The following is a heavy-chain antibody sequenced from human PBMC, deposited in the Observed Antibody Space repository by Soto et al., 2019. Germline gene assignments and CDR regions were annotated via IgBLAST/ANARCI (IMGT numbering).Heavy chain of an antibody. D-gene: IGHD3-9*01. CDR1: GYTFTSYD. V-gene: IGHV1-8*01. J-gene: IGHJ4*02. Sequence: ASVKVSCKASGYTFTSYDINWVRQATGQGLEWMGWMNPNSGNTGYAQKFQGRVTMTRNTSISTAYMELSSLRSEDTAVYYCARGSYDILTGYYGYRYYFDYWGQGTLVTVSS. CDR2: MNPNSGNT. CDR3: ARGSYDILTGYYGYRYYFDY.